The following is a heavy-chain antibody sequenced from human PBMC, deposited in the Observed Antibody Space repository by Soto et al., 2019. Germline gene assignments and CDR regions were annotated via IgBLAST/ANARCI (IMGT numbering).Heavy chain of an antibody. CDR3: AKDPDTAMVPYFDY. CDR2: FSGGGDTT. CDR1: GFTFSGYA. Sequence: GGSLRLSCAASGFTFSGYAMNWVRQAPGKGLEWVSGFSGGGDTTYYSDSVKGRFTISRDTSKNTLFLQMNSLRVEDTAIYYCAKDPDTAMVPYFDYWGQGTLVTVSS. V-gene: IGHV3-23*01. J-gene: IGHJ4*02. D-gene: IGHD5-18*01.